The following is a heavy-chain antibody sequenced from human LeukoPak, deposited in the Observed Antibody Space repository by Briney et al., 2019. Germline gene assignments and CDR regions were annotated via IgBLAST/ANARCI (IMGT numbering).Heavy chain of an antibody. J-gene: IGHJ4*02. CDR1: GYTFTDYY. V-gene: IGHV1-2*02. CDR3: AKVRNRLSSYYPAA. Sequence: ASVKVSCKTSGYTFTDYYIHWVRQVPGQGPEWMGWINPYSGGTNYSQRFRGRVTMTRDTSITTAYLDLNSLISDDTAIYYCAKVRNRLSSYYPAAWGQGTLVTVSS. CDR2: INPYSGGT. D-gene: IGHD3-10*01.